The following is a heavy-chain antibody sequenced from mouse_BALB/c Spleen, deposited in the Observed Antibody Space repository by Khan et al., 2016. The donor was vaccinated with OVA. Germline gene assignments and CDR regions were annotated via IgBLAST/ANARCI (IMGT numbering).Heavy chain of an antibody. Sequence: EVELVESGGGLVKPGGSLKLSCAASGFTFSSYAMSWVRQTPETRLEWVASISSGGFTYYPDSVMGRFTISRDNARDILYLQMSSLRSEDTAIYYCTECLFLYSFDYWGQGTTLTVSS. V-gene: IGHV5-6-5*01. CDR3: TECLFLYSFDY. D-gene: IGHD6-1*01. CDR2: ISSGGFT. CDR1: GFTFSSYA. J-gene: IGHJ2*01.